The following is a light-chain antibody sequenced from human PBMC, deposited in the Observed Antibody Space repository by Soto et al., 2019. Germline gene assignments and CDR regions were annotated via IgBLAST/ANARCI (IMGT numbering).Light chain of an antibody. CDR3: QSYDSSLSGWV. Sequence: QSVLTQPPSVSGAPGQRVTISCAGSSSNIGAGHDVHWYQQLPGTAPKLLIYANSNRPSGVPDRFSGSKSGSSASLAITGLQAEDEVDYYCQSYDSSLSGWVFGGGTKVTVL. J-gene: IGLJ3*02. V-gene: IGLV1-40*01. CDR1: SSNIGAGHD. CDR2: ANS.